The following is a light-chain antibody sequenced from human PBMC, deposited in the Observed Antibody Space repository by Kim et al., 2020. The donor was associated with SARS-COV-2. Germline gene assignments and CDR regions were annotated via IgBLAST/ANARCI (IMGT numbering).Light chain of an antibody. V-gene: IGKV2-30*01. Sequence: PASISCRSRQSLVYSDGNTYLSWFQQRPGQSPRRLMYKVSNRDSGVPDRFSGSGSGTDFTLKITRVEAEDVGIYYCMQGTRSPPKTFGQGTKLEI. J-gene: IGKJ2*01. CDR1: QSLVYSDGNTY. CDR2: KVS. CDR3: MQGTRSPPKT.